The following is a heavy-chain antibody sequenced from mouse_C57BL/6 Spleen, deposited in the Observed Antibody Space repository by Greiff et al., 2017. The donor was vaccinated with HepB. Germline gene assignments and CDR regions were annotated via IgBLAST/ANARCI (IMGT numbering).Heavy chain of an antibody. CDR3: ARSRPTTVVATEYAMDY. CDR2: IDPANGNT. D-gene: IGHD1-1*01. Sequence: DVKLQESVAELVRPGASVKLSCTASGFNIKNTYMHWVKQRPEQGLEWIGRIDPANGNTKYAPKFQGKATITADTSSNTAYLQLSSLTSEDTAIYYCARSRPTTVVATEYAMDYWGQGTSVTVSS. CDR1: GFNIKNTY. V-gene: IGHV14-3*01. J-gene: IGHJ4*01.